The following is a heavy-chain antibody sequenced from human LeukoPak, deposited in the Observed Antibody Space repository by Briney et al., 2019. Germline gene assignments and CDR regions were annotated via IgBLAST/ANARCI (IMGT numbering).Heavy chain of an antibody. CDR1: GGSISSSSYY. CDR3: ARGREGVRWFDP. D-gene: IGHD1-26*01. J-gene: IGHJ5*02. V-gene: IGHV4-39*07. CDR2: IYYSGST. Sequence: SETLSLTCTVSGGSISSSSYYWGWIRQPPGTGLEWIGSIYYSGSTYYDPSLKSRVTISVDTSKNQFSLKLSSVTAADTAVYYCARGREGVRWFDPWGQGTLVTVSS.